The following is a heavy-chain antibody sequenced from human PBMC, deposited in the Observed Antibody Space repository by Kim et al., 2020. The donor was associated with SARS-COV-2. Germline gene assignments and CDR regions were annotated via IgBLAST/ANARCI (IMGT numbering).Heavy chain of an antibody. Sequence: TYYTPSLKSRVTIAVDTSGNQFSLRLAAVTAADPAVYYCARRTEAGGYFDFWGQGSPVTVAS. D-gene: IGHD3-16*01. J-gene: IGHJ4*02. CDR2: T. V-gene: IGHV4-39*01. CDR3: ARRTEAGGYFDF.